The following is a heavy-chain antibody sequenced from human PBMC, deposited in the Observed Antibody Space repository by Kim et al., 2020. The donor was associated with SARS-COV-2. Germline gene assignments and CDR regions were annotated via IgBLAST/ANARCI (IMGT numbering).Heavy chain of an antibody. J-gene: IGHJ3*02. CDR2: FDPEDGKT. D-gene: IGHD3-22*01. Sequence: EWMGGFDPEDGKTIHAQNFQGRVTMTADTSTDTAYMELSSLTSEDTAVYYCATDHYDSSNYYSHDAFHIWGQGTMVTVSS. CDR3: ATDHYDSSNYYSHDAFHI. V-gene: IGHV1-24*01.